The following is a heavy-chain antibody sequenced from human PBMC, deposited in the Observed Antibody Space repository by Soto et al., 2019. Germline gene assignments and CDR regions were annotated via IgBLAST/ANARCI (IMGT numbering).Heavy chain of an antibody. CDR1: GGSIRMYD. D-gene: IGHD4-17*01. J-gene: IGHJ4*02. CDR2: IYYSGST. Sequence: SWTLDLASTVSGGSIRMYDGSWIRQPPGKGLEWIGYIYYSGSTNYNPSLKRRVTISVDTSKNQFALKLSSVTAADTAVYYCARHRYGDYVLDFWGQGTLVTVSS. V-gene: IGHV4-59*01. CDR3: ARHRYGDYVLDF.